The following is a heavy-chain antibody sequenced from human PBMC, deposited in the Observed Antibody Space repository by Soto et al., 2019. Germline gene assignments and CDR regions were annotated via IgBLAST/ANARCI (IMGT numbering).Heavy chain of an antibody. CDR3: ARGRDFFDY. J-gene: IGHJ4*02. V-gene: IGHV4-31*03. CDR2: LYYSGST. Sequence: QVQLQESGPGLVKPSQTLSLTCTVSGGSISSGGYYWNWIRQHPGKGLEWIGYLYYSGSTSYSRNTYYTPYLKSRVTIAGGTSKNQFSLKVTSVTAADTAVYHCARGRDFFDYWGQGTLVTVSS. CDR1: GGSISSGGYY.